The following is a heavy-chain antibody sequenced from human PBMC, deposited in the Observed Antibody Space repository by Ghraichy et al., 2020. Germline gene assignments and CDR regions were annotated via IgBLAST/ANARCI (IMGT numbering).Heavy chain of an antibody. Sequence: SETLSLTCTVSDDSISSSSYYWGWIRQPPGKGLEWIGNIYYSGSTYYNTSLKSRVTISVDTSKNQFSLKLSSVTAADTAVYYCARRGGYCSNTSCYHTQGRVFWGQGTLVTVSS. CDR2: IYYSGST. V-gene: IGHV4-39*01. D-gene: IGHD2-2*01. CDR1: DDSISSSSYY. CDR3: ARRGGYCSNTSCYHTQGRVF. J-gene: IGHJ4*02.